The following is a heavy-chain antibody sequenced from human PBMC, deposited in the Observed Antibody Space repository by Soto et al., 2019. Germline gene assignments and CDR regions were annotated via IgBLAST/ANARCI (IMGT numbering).Heavy chain of an antibody. CDR2: IYYSGSP. CDR1: GGSISSSSYY. CDR3: ARSHNWNYSY. D-gene: IGHD1-7*01. J-gene: IGHJ4*02. V-gene: IGHV4-39*01. Sequence: QLQLQESGPGLVKPSETLSLTCTVSGGSISSSSYYWGWIRQPPGKGLEWIGSIYYSGSPYYNPSLKSRVTISVDTSKNQFSLKLSSVTAADTAVYYCARSHNWNYSYWGQGTLVTVSS.